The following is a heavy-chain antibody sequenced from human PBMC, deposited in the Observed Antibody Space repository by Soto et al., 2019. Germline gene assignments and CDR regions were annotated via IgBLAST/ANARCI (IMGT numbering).Heavy chain of an antibody. V-gene: IGHV4-34*01. CDR1: GGSFSGYY. Sequence: PSETLSLTCAVYGGSFSGYYWSWIRQPPGKGLEWIGEINHSGSTSYNPSLKSRVTISVDTSKNQFSLKLSSVTAADTAVYYCAAGYYGSGSYVDLDYWGQGTLVTVSS. CDR2: INHSGST. CDR3: AAGYYGSGSYVDLDY. J-gene: IGHJ4*02. D-gene: IGHD3-10*01.